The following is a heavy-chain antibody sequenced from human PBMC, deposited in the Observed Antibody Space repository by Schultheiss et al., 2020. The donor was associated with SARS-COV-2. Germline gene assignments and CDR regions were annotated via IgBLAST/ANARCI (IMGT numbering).Heavy chain of an antibody. J-gene: IGHJ6*02. CDR1: GDSVSSNSAA. CDR3: ARDRHDYGDYYYGMDV. CDR2: TYYRSKWYN. V-gene: IGHV6-1*01. D-gene: IGHD4-17*01. Sequence: LRLSCAISGDSVSSNSAAWNWIRQSPSRGLEWLGRTYYRSKWYNDYAVSVKSRITINPDTSKNQFSLQLNSVTPEDTAVYYCARDRHDYGDYYYGMDVWGQGTTVTVSS.